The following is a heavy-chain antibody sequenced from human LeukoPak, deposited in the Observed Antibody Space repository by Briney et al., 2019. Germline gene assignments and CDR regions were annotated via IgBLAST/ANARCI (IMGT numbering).Heavy chain of an antibody. J-gene: IGHJ4*02. V-gene: IGHV4-30-4*01. CDR2: IYYSGRT. Sequence: TSSETLSFTCTVSGGSISSGDYYWSWIRQPPGKGLEWIGYIYYSGRTYYNPPLKSRVTISVDTSKNQFSLKLSSVTAADTAVYYCARATDVYSFDYWGQGTLVTVSS. CDR1: GGSISSGDYY. CDR3: ARATDVYSFDY.